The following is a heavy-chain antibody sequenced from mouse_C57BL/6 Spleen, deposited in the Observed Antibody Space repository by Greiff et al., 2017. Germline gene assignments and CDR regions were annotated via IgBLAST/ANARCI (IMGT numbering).Heavy chain of an antibody. D-gene: IGHD4-1*01. CDR1: GFTFSSYA. CDR3: TRGTGTHYFDY. V-gene: IGHV5-9-1*02. J-gene: IGHJ2*01. Sequence: EVNLVESGEGLVKPGGSLKLSCAASGFTFSSYAMSWVRQTPEKRLEWVAYISSGGDYIYYADTVKGRFTISRDNARNTLYLQMSSLKSEDTAMYYCTRGTGTHYFDYWGQGTTLTGSS. CDR2: ISSGGDYI.